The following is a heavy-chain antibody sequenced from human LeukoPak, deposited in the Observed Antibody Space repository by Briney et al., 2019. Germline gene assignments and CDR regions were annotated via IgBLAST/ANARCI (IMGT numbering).Heavy chain of an antibody. V-gene: IGHV1-2*02. CDR3: ARDGQQLVRGWFDP. J-gene: IGHJ5*02. Sequence: ASVKVSCKASGYTFTGYYMHWVRQVPGQGLEWMGWINPNSGGTNYAQKFQGRVTMTRDTSISTAYMELSRLRSDDTAVYYCARDGQQLVRGWFDPWGQGTLVTVSS. D-gene: IGHD6-13*01. CDR2: INPNSGGT. CDR1: GYTFTGYY.